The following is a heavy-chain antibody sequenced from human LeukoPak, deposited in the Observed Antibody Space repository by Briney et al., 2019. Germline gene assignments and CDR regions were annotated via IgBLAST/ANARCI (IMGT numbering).Heavy chain of an antibody. Sequence: GGSLRLSCAASGFTFSSYSMNWVRQAPGKGLEWVSSISSSSSYIYYADSVKGRFTISRDNAKNSLYLQMNSLRAEDTAVYYCAKGEGGYQLLSGFDYWGQGTLVTVSS. V-gene: IGHV3-21*04. D-gene: IGHD2-2*01. CDR3: AKGEGGYQLLSGFDY. CDR1: GFTFSSYS. J-gene: IGHJ4*02. CDR2: ISSSSSYI.